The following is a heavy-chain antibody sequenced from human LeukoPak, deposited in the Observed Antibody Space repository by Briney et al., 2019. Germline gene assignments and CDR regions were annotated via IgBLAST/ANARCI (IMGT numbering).Heavy chain of an antibody. Sequence: GRSLRLSCAASGFTFSSYAMHWVRQAPGKGLEWVAVISYDGSNKYYADSVKGRFTISRDNSKNTLYLQMNSLRAEDTAVYYCARDANYDSSGYYYSHFDYWGQGTLVTVSS. V-gene: IGHV3-30*04. CDR3: ARDANYDSSGYYYSHFDY. J-gene: IGHJ4*02. D-gene: IGHD3-22*01. CDR2: ISYDGSNK. CDR1: GFTFSSYA.